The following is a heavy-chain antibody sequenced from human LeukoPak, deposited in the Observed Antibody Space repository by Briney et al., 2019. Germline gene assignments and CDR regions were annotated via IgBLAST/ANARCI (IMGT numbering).Heavy chain of an antibody. Sequence: GGSLRLSCAASGFTFSNYAMSWVRQAPGKGLEWVSAISDDSGRTYYADSVKGRFTISRDNSKNTLFMQMNSLRAEDTAVYYCAREYDSSWPSWGQGTLVTVSS. D-gene: IGHD3-22*01. CDR3: AREYDSSWPS. CDR2: ISDDSGRT. CDR1: GFTFSNYA. V-gene: IGHV3-23*01. J-gene: IGHJ4*02.